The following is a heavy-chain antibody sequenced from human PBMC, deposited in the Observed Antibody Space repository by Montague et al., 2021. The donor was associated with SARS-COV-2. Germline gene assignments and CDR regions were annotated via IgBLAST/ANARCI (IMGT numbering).Heavy chain of an antibody. J-gene: IGHJ4*02. V-gene: IGHV4-61*08. Sequence: LVKPTKTLTLTCTFSGFSLSTSGMCVSWIRQPPGKGLEWIGYIYYSGSTNYNPSLKSRVTISVDTSKNQFSLKLSSVTAADTAVYYCARGFADWGQGTLVTVSS. CDR2: IYYSGST. CDR1: GFSLSTSGMC. CDR3: ARGFAD.